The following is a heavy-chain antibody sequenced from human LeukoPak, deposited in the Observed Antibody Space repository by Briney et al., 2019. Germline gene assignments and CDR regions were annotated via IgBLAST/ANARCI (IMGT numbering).Heavy chain of an antibody. CDR3: ARARPRFLEWLLPNNDY. V-gene: IGHV4-39*07. CDR1: GPPISITIYY. J-gene: IGHJ4*02. CDR2: MHSSGST. D-gene: IGHD3-3*01. Sequence: PSDTLSLTCTVSGPPISITIYYWGWIRQPPGKGLEWIGSMHSSGSTYYNPSLKSRLTISIDTSKNQFSVKLSSVTAADTAVYYCARARPRFLEWLLPNNDYWGQGTLVTVSS.